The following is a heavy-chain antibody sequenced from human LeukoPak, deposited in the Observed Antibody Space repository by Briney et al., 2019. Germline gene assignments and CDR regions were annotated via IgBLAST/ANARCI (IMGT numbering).Heavy chain of an antibody. CDR3: ARSHAASLDAFDI. Sequence: SETLSLTCTVSGGSISSAGYYWSWIRQHPGKGLEWIGYIYYSGSSFYNPSLKSRVTISVDSSKIQFSLEMSAVTAADTAVYYCARSHAASLDAFDIWGQGTLVTVSS. CDR1: GGSISSAGYY. V-gene: IGHV4-31*03. D-gene: IGHD6-6*01. J-gene: IGHJ3*02. CDR2: IYYSGSS.